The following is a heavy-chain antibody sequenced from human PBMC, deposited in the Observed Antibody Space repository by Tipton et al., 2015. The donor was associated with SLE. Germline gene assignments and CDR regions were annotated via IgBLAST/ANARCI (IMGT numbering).Heavy chain of an antibody. V-gene: IGHV4-59*12. D-gene: IGHD4-23*01. J-gene: IGHJ3*02. CDR1: GGSISSYY. CDR3: ARDVAARWAFDI. CDR2: IYYSGST. Sequence: TLSLTCTVSGGSISSYYWSWIRQPPGKGLEWIGYIYYSGSTYYNPSLKSRVTISVDTSKNQFSLKLSSVTAADTAVYYCARDVAARWAFDIWGQGTMVTVSS.